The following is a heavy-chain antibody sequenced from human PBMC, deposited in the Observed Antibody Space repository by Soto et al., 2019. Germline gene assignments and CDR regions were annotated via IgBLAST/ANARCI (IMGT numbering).Heavy chain of an antibody. CDR3: ARIKIVGILTYYMDV. Sequence: QVQLQESGPGLVKPLETLSLSCTVSGDSISSSSSYYWGWIRQPPGKGLEWIANMYYSGSKYYNPSLKSRVTISLERSENQFSLKLSSVTAADTAVYYCARIKIVGILTYYMDVWGKGTPVTVSS. CDR2: MYYSGSK. J-gene: IGHJ6*03. CDR1: GDSISSSSSYY. D-gene: IGHD3-3*01. V-gene: IGHV4-39*01.